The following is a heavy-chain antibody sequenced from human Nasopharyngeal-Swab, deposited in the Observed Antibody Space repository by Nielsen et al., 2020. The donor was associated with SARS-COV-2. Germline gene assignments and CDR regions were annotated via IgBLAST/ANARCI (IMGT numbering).Heavy chain of an antibody. V-gene: IGHV3-23*01. CDR3: AKAWAAAGLSFYYYMDV. D-gene: IGHD6-13*01. J-gene: IGHJ6*03. Sequence: VRQAPGKGLEWVSTLSGTGESTYYADSVTGRFAIFRDNSNNTLYLQMHGLRAEDTAIYFCAKAWAAAGLSFYYYMDVWGKGTTVTVSS. CDR2: LSGTGEST.